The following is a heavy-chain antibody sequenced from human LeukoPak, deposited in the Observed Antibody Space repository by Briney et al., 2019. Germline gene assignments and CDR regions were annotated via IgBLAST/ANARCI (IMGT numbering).Heavy chain of an antibody. V-gene: IGHV4-4*07. J-gene: IGHJ4*02. CDR3: ARSLAPSAGRVYYFDY. Sequence: ETLSLTCTVSGGSISSYYWSWIRQPAGKGLEWIGRIYTSGSTNYNPSLKSRVTMSVDTSKNQFSLKLSSVTAADTAVYYCARSLAPSAGRVYYFDYWGQGTLVTVSS. D-gene: IGHD2-15*01. CDR2: IYTSGST. CDR1: GGSISSYY.